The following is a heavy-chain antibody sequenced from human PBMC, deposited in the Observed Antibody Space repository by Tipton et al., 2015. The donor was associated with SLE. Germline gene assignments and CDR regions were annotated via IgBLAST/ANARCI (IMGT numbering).Heavy chain of an antibody. CDR3: AKADGVLGGEVPYWYFDL. D-gene: IGHD2-8*02. CDR2: INYSGTA. CDR1: GCSISIRSYY. J-gene: IGHJ2*01. Sequence: TLSLTCTVSGCSISIRSYYWAWIRQPPGKGLECICNINYSGTASYNPSLKRRVTMSVHTSPNQFSLTLRSVTAADTASYYCAKADGVLGGEVPYWYFDLWGRGTLVTVPS. V-gene: IGHV4-39*07.